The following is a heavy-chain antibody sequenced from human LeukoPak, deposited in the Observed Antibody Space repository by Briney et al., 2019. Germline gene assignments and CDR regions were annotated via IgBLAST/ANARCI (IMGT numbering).Heavy chain of an antibody. CDR3: AKQLGYCSDGSCYFPY. D-gene: IGHD2-15*01. V-gene: IGHV3-23*01. J-gene: IGHJ4*02. CDR2: ISNNGGYT. Sequence: GGSLRLSCAASRFTFSSSAMSWVRQAPGKGLEWVSAISNNGGYTYYADSVQGRFTISRDNSKSTLCLQMNSLRAEDTAVYYCAKQLGYCSDGSCYFPYWGQGTLVTVSS. CDR1: RFTFSSSA.